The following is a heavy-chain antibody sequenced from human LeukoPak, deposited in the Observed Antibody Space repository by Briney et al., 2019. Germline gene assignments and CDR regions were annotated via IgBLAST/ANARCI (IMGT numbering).Heavy chain of an antibody. Sequence: AGGSLRLSCAASGFTFSNYAMSWVRQAPGKGLEWVSGIRGSGGSTYYADSVKGRFTTFRDNSKNTLYLQMNSLGVEDTAVYYCAKGTITAAGTFDYWGQGTLVTVSS. CDR2: IRGSGGST. J-gene: IGHJ4*02. D-gene: IGHD6-13*01. CDR1: GFTFSNYA. CDR3: AKGTITAAGTFDY. V-gene: IGHV3-23*01.